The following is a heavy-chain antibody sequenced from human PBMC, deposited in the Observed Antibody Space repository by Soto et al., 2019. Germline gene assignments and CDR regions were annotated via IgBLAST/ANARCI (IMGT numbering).Heavy chain of an antibody. CDR2: IIPIFGTA. Sequence: GASVKVSCKASGGTFSSYAISWVRQAPGQGLEWMGGIIPIFGTANYAQKFQGRVTITADESTSTAYMELSSLRSEDTAVYYCAGTTYYYDSSGPETDVFDIWGQGTMVTVSS. CDR1: GGTFSSYA. V-gene: IGHV1-69*13. CDR3: AGTTYYYDSSGPETDVFDI. J-gene: IGHJ3*02. D-gene: IGHD3-22*01.